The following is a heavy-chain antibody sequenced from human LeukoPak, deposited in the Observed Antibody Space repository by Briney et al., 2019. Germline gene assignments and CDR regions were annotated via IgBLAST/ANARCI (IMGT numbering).Heavy chain of an antibody. CDR3: ARAITGSLNWFDP. J-gene: IGHJ5*02. V-gene: IGHV4-59*01. CDR2: IYYSGST. D-gene: IGHD1-26*01. CDR1: GGSISSYY. Sequence: SETLSLTCTVSGGSISSYYWSWIRQPPGKGLEWIGYIYYSGSTNYNPSLKSRVTISVDTSKNQFSLKLSSVTAADTAVYYCARAITGSLNWFDPWGQGTPVTVSS.